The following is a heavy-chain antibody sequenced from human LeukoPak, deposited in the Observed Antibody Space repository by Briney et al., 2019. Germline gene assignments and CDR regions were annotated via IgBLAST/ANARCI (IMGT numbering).Heavy chain of an antibody. CDR1: GGSISGSYYY. D-gene: IGHD3-10*01. J-gene: IGHJ3*02. V-gene: IGHV4-39*01. CDR3: ARHRAKRLNDAFEI. Sequence: SETLSLTCTVSGGSISGSYYYWGWIRQPPGKGLEWIGTIYHSGRSTFYNPSLKSRVAMSVDTSKNHFSLNLPSVTAADTAIYYCARHRAKRLNDAFEIWGQGTVVSVSS. CDR2: IYHSGRST.